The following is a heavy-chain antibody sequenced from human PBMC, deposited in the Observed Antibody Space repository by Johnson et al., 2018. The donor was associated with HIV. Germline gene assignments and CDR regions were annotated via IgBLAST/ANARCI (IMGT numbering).Heavy chain of an antibody. CDR2: IYSGGST. V-gene: IGHV3-66*01. Sequence: VQLVESGGGLVQPGGSLRLSCAASGFTVSSNYMSWVRQAPGKGLEWVSVIYSGGSTYYADSVKGRFTISRDNSKNTLFLQMNSLRAEDTAVYHCAKGRYSSSWYLAGAFDIWGQGTMVTVSS. CDR3: AKGRYSSSWYLAGAFDI. CDR1: GFTVSSNY. J-gene: IGHJ3*02. D-gene: IGHD6-13*01.